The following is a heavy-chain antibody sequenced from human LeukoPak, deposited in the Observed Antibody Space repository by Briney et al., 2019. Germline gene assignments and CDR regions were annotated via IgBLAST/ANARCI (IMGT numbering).Heavy chain of an antibody. CDR2: ISSSSSTI. CDR3: AKLDGSGAGSSRPPIDY. J-gene: IGHJ4*02. CDR1: GFTFSSYS. D-gene: IGHD3-10*01. V-gene: IGHV3-48*01. Sequence: GGSLRLSCAASGFTFSSYSMNWVRQAPGKGLEWVSYISSSSSTIYYADSVKGRFTISRDNSKNMLYLQIKSLGAEDTAIYYCAKLDGSGAGSSRPPIDYWGQGSLVTVSS.